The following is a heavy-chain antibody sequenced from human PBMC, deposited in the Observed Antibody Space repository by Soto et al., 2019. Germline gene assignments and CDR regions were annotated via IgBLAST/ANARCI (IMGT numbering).Heavy chain of an antibody. CDR2: ISAYNGNT. J-gene: IGHJ6*03. CDR1: GYTFTSYG. Sequence: ASGKVSCKASGYTFTSYGISWVRQAPGQGLEWMGWISAYNGNTNYAQKLQGRVTMTTDTSTSTAYMELRSLRSDDTAVYYCARGQDFWSGYSDSYYYYMDVWGKGTTVTVSS. V-gene: IGHV1-18*01. CDR3: ARGQDFWSGYSDSYYYYMDV. D-gene: IGHD3-3*01.